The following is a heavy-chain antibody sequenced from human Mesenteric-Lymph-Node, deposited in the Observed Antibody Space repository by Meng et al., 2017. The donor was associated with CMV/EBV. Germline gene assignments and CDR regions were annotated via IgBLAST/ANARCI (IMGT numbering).Heavy chain of an antibody. CDR2: ISSSSTI. D-gene: IGHD4-23*01. V-gene: IGHV3-69-1*01. J-gene: IGHJ4*02. CDR3: ARHYGGNSYDY. Sequence: GESLKISCAASGFTFSDYYMNWVRQAPGKGLEWVSSISSSSTIYYADSVKGRFTISRDNAKNSLYLQMNSLRAEDTAVYYCARHYGGNSYDYWGQGTLVTVSS. CDR1: GFTFSDYY.